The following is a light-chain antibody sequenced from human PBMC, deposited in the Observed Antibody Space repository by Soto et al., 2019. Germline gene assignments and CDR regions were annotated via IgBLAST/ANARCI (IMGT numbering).Light chain of an antibody. CDR1: SSNIGSNT. CDR3: AAWDDSLNGYV. Sequence: QSALTQPPSASLTPGQRVTISCSGSSSNIGSNTVNWYQQLPGTAPKLLIYSNNQRPSGVPDRFSGSKSGTSASLAISGLQSEDEADYYCAAWDDSLNGYVFGTGTKV. CDR2: SNN. J-gene: IGLJ1*01. V-gene: IGLV1-44*01.